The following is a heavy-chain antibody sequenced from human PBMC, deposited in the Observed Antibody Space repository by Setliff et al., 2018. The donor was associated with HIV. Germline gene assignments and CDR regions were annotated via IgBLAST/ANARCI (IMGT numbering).Heavy chain of an antibody. Sequence: ASVKVSCKASGYSFSRSWVQWVRQASGQGLEWMGWINIANGKTQYSQKFRGRVTCTRDISANTAYLDLNSLKSEDSALYYCARDLSYTANWEFDFWGQGTLVTVSS. J-gene: IGHJ4*02. CDR1: GYSFSRSW. V-gene: IGHV1-3*04. CDR3: ARDLSYTANWEFDF. D-gene: IGHD3-16*01. CDR2: INIANGKT.